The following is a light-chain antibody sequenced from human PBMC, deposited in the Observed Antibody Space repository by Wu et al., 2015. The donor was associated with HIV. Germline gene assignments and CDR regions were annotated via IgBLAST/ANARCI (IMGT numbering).Light chain of an antibody. CDR2: GAS. CDR3: QQYNDWLPIT. V-gene: IGKV3-15*01. J-gene: IGKJ5*01. Sequence: EIVMTQSPATLSVSPGERATLSCRASQSVRTNLAWYQHKPGQAPRLLIYGASTRATGLPARFSGAGSGTEFTLTISSLQSEDFAVYYCQQYNDWLPITFGQGTRVEIK. CDR1: QSVRTN.